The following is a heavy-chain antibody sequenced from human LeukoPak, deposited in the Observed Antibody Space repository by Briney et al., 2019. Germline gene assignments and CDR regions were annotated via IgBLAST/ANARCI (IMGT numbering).Heavy chain of an antibody. J-gene: IGHJ5*02. CDR2: ISGSGGST. D-gene: IGHD1-26*01. Sequence: QAGGSLRLSCAASGFTFSSYAMSWVRQAPGKGLEWVSAISGSGGSTYYADSVKGRFTISRDNSKNTLYLQMNSLRAEDTAVYYCAKAYSGSSYGLNWFDPWGQGTLVTVSS. CDR1: GFTFSSYA. V-gene: IGHV3-23*01. CDR3: AKAYSGSSYGLNWFDP.